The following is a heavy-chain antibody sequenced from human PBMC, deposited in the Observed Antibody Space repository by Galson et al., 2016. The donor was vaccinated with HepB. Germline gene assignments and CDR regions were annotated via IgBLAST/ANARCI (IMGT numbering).Heavy chain of an antibody. CDR2: INTDGSAK. D-gene: IGHD3-9*01. Sequence: SLRLSCAASGFTFSNYWISWVRQAPGKGLEWVANINTDGSAKFYVDSVKGRFTISRDNAKNSLYLEMNSLRDGDTAMYYCARDVDVATYDIRGQGTMVTVSS. V-gene: IGHV3-7*03. CDR1: GFTFSNYW. J-gene: IGHJ3*02. CDR3: ARDVDVATYDI.